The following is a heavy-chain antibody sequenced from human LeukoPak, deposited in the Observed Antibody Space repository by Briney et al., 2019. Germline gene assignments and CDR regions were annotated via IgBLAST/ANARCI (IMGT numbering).Heavy chain of an antibody. Sequence: GASVKVSCKASGYTFTSYAMNWVRQAPGQGLEWMGWINTNTGNPTYAQGFTGRFVFSLDTSVSTAYLQISSLKAEDTAVYYCARDLQWELLTLFDYWGQGTLVTVSS. D-gene: IGHD1-26*01. J-gene: IGHJ4*02. V-gene: IGHV7-4-1*02. CDR1: GYTFTSYA. CDR2: INTNTGNP. CDR3: ARDLQWELLTLFDY.